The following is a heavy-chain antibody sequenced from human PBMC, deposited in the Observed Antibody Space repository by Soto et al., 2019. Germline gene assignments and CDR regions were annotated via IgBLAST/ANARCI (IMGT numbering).Heavy chain of an antibody. D-gene: IGHD2-15*01. CDR1: GFTFSSYG. V-gene: IGHV3-30*03. CDR3: GGYCSGGSCRNWFDP. J-gene: IGHJ5*02. CDR2: ISYDGSNK. Sequence: QVQLVESGGGVVQPGRSLRLSCAASGFTFSSYGMHWVRQAPGKGLEWVAVISYDGSNKYYADSVKGRFTISRDNSKNTRYLQMNSLRAEDTAVYYCGGYCSGGSCRNWFDPWGQGTLVTVSS.